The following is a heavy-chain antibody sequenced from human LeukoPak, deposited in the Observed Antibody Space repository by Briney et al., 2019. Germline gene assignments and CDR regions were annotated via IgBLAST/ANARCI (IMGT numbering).Heavy chain of an antibody. J-gene: IGHJ5*02. Sequence: SVKVSCKASGGTFSSNAISWVRQAPGEGLEWMGGIIPIFGTANYAQKFQGRVTITADKSTSTAYMELSSLRSEDTAVYYCARRYSYGYWFDPWGQGTLVTVSS. D-gene: IGHD5-18*01. CDR1: GGTFSSNA. V-gene: IGHV1-69*06. CDR2: IIPIFGTA. CDR3: ARRYSYGYWFDP.